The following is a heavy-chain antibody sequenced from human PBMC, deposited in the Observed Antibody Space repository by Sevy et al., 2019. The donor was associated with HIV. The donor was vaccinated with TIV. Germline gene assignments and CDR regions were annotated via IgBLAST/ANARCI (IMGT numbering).Heavy chain of an antibody. Sequence: GGSLRLSCAASGFTFSAYWMNWVRQAPGKGLEWVANIEGDGSDKHYVDSVEGRLTISRDNGKNLLYLQMNSLRVEDTAVYYCAHETRGRFDSWGQGTLVTVSS. D-gene: IGHD3-16*01. CDR3: AHETRGRFDS. J-gene: IGHJ4*02. V-gene: IGHV3-7*01. CDR1: GFTFSAYW. CDR2: IEGDGSDK.